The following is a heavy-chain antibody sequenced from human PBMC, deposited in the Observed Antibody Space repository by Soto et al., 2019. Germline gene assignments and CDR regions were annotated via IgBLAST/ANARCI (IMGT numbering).Heavy chain of an antibody. D-gene: IGHD1-26*01. V-gene: IGHV1-2*02. CDR2: INPNSGGT. CDR3: ARSSGTYSDFAY. CDR1: GYSFTAYC. J-gene: IGHJ4*01. Sequence: QVHLVQSGAEVKKSGASVKVSCEASGYSFTAYCVHWVRQAPGQGLEWMGWINPNSGGTNYAQRFQGRVAMTTATATHTAYMELNSLKSDDTALYFCARSSGTYSDFAYWGQGTQVTVSS.